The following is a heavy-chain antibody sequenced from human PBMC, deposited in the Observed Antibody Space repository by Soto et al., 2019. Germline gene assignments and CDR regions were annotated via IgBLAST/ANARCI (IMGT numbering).Heavy chain of an antibody. CDR2: ISSSSTI. J-gene: IGHJ4*02. Sequence: GSLRLSCAASGFTFSSYSMNWVRQAPGKGLEWVSYISSSSTIYYADSVKGRFTISRDNAKNSLYLQMNSLRDEDTAVYYCARDMDLDTAMVADYWGQGTLVTV. D-gene: IGHD5-18*01. CDR1: GFTFSSYS. CDR3: ARDMDLDTAMVADY. V-gene: IGHV3-48*02.